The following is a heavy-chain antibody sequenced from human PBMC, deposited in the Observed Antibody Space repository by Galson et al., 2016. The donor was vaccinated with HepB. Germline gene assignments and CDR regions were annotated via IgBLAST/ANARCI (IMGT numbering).Heavy chain of an antibody. D-gene: IGHD3-9*01. V-gene: IGHV4-39*01. J-gene: IGHJ5*01. CDR3: ARHRALSYFHDS. CDR1: GGAISSSSYS. Sequence: ETLSLTCTVSGGAISSSSYSWDWIRQPQGEGPVWIGSVYYSGDTYSNPSLKSRVSISVDTSKKQFSLKLNSVTAADTAVYYCARHRALSYFHDSWGQGILVSVSS. CDR2: VYYSGDT.